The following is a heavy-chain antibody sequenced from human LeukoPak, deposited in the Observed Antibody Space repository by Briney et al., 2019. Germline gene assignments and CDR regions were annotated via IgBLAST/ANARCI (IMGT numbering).Heavy chain of an antibody. CDR1: GFTFSDYA. CDR3: AKEFSSNFWSGPIDY. Sequence: GGSLRLSCAASGFTFSDYAMTWVRQAPGKRLEWVSTISGSGGTTYYADSVKGRFTISRDNSKNTVYLQMNILRAEDTAVYYCAKEFSSNFWSGPIDYWGQGTLVTVSS. V-gene: IGHV3-23*01. CDR2: ISGSGGTT. D-gene: IGHD3-3*01. J-gene: IGHJ4*02.